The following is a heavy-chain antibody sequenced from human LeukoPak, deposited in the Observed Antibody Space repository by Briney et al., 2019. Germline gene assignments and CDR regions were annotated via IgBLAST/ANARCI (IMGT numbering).Heavy chain of an antibody. CDR1: GFTFSSYV. J-gene: IGHJ4*02. CDR3: AKDLVFRGTTVTLFDY. V-gene: IGHV3-23*01. Sequence: PGGSLRLSCAASGFTFSSYVMNWVRQAPGKGLEWVSAISGSGGSTYYADSVKGRFAISRDNSKNTLYLQMNSLRAEDTAVYYCAKDLVFRGTTVTLFDYWGQGTLVTVSS. D-gene: IGHD4-17*01. CDR2: ISGSGGST.